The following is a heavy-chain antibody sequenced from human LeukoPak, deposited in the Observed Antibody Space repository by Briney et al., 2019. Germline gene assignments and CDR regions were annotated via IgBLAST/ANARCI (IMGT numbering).Heavy chain of an antibody. CDR1: DGSINSYY. D-gene: IGHD2-2*01. V-gene: IGHV4-59*12. CDR2: IYYSGST. J-gene: IGHJ6*02. CDR3: ARDLGPDYYYYGMDV. Sequence: SETLSLTCSVSDGSINSYYWNWIRRPPGKGLEWIGYIYYSGSTYYNPSLKSRVTISVDTSKNQFSLKLSSVTAADTAVYYCARDLGPDYYYYGMDVWGQGTTVTVSS.